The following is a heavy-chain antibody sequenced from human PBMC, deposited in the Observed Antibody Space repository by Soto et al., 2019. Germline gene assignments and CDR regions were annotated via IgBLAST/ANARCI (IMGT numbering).Heavy chain of an antibody. CDR1: GGSVSSGSYY. V-gene: IGHV4-61*01. J-gene: IGHJ4*02. CDR3: ARVWGTYFGSGSFSSYFDY. CDR2: IYYSGST. D-gene: IGHD3-10*01. Sequence: SETLSLTCTVSGGSVSSGSYYWSGIRQPPGKRLEWIGYIYYSGSTNYNPSLKSRVTISVDTSRNQFSLKLSSVTAADTAVYYCARVWGTYFGSGSFSSYFDYWGQGDLVTVSS.